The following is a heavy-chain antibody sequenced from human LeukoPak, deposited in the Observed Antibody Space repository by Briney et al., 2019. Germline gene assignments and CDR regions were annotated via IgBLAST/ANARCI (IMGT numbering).Heavy chain of an antibody. J-gene: IGHJ6*02. D-gene: IGHD3-10*01. V-gene: IGHV3-21*01. Sequence: GGSLRLSCAASGFTFSSYSMNWVRQAPGKGLEWVSSISSSSSYIYHADSVKGQFTISRDNAKNSLYLQMNSLRAEDTAVYYCARDGNVLLWFGELLSPYYYCGMDVWGQGTTVTVSS. CDR1: GFTFSSYS. CDR2: ISSSSSYI. CDR3: ARDGNVLLWFGELLSPYYYCGMDV.